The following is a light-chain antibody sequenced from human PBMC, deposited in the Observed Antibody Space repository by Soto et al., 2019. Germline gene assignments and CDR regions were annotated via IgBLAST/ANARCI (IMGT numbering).Light chain of an antibody. V-gene: IGKV1-39*01. Sequence: DIQVTQSPSSLSASVGDRVTITCRASQSIRNYLDWYQQKPGKAPKLLIYAASSLQSGVPSRFSGSGSGTDFTLTISSLQPEDFATYYCQQSFSTPLTFGGGTKVEIK. CDR3: QQSFSTPLT. J-gene: IGKJ4*01. CDR1: QSIRNY. CDR2: AAS.